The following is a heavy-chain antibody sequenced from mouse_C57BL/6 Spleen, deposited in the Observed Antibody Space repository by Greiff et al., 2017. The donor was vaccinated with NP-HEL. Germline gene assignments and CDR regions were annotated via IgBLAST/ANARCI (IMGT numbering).Heavy chain of an antibody. CDR1: GFTFSSYT. CDR2: ISGGGGNT. Sequence: DVMLVESGGGLVKPGGSLKLSCAASGFTFSSYTMSWVRQTPEKRLEWVATISGGGGNTYYPDSVKGRFTISRDNAKNTLYLQMSSLRSEDTALYYCARHDGYYPFAYWGQGTLVTVSA. V-gene: IGHV5-9*01. CDR3: ARHDGYYPFAY. D-gene: IGHD2-3*01. J-gene: IGHJ3*01.